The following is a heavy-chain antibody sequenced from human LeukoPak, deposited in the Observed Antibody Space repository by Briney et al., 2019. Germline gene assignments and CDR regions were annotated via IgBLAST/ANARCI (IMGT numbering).Heavy chain of an antibody. J-gene: IGHJ6*02. CDR3: ARDSGNTQLWFNGLYYYYGMDV. D-gene: IGHD5-18*01. CDR2: IKQDGSEK. CDR1: GFTFSSYW. Sequence: GGSLRLSCAASGFTFSSYWMSWVRQAPGKGLEWVANIKQDGSEKYYVDSVKGRFTISRDNAKNSLYLQMNSLRAEDTAVYYCARDSGNTQLWFNGLYYYYGMDVWGQGTTVTVSS. V-gene: IGHV3-7*01.